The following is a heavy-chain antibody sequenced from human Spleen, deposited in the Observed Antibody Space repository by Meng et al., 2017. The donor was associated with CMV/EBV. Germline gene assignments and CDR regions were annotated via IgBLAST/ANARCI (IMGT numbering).Heavy chain of an antibody. CDR1: GFTFSSYG. V-gene: IGHV3-30*02. CDR3: ARDRGHYYDSSGYLGY. D-gene: IGHD3-22*01. CDR2: IRYDGSNK. Sequence: GESLKISCAASGFTFSSYGMHWVRQAPGKGLEWVAFIRYDGSNKYYADSVKGRFTISRDNSKNTLYLQMNSLRAEDTAVYYCARDRGHYYDSSGYLGYWGQGTLVTVSS. J-gene: IGHJ4*02.